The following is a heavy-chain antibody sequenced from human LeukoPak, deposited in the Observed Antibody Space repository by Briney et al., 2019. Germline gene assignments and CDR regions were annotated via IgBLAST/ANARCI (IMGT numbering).Heavy chain of an antibody. CDR3: ARGRGSSWFHMDV. V-gene: IGHV1-2*06. Sequence: ASVKVSCKASGYTFTGYYMHWVRQAPGQGLEWMGRIHPHSGATIYPQYLQGRVTVTRDTPMSTVYMQLSSLRSDDTAVYYCARGRGSSWFHMDVWGIGTTVTVSS. J-gene: IGHJ6*03. CDR1: GYTFTGYY. CDR2: IHPHSGAT. D-gene: IGHD6-19*01.